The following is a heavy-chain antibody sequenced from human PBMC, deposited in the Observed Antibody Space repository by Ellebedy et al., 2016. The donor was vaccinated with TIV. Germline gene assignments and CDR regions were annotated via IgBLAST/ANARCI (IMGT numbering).Heavy chain of an antibody. V-gene: IGHV3-49*03. Sequence: PGGSLRLSCTASGFTFGEYAVSWYRQAPGKGLEWVGFIRSKTYGGTSDYAASVKGRFMISRDDSKSIAFLQMSSLRTEDTGVYYCSVDIAVVLAASHQYYYGMDVWGQGTAVTVSS. CDR1: GFTFGEYA. CDR2: IRSKTYGGTS. CDR3: SVDIAVVLAASHQYYYGMDV. J-gene: IGHJ6*02. D-gene: IGHD2-21*01.